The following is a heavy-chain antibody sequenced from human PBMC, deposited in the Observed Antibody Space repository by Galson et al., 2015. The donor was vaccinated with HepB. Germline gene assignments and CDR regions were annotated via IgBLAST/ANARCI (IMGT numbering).Heavy chain of an antibody. CDR3: AKRRGRMFQFSNHYSYYAMDV. Sequence: SLRLSCAASGITFTSYAMSWVRQAPGKGLEWVSGIIGSGGSTYYADSVEGRFTISRDNSKNTLFLQMNNVRAEGTAVYYCAKRRGRMFQFSNHYSYYAMDVWGRGTTVTVSS. CDR1: GITFTSYA. CDR2: IIGSGGST. J-gene: IGHJ6*02. V-gene: IGHV3-23*01. D-gene: IGHD3-10*02.